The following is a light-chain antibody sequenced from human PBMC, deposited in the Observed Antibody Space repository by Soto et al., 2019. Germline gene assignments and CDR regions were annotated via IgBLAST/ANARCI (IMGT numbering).Light chain of an antibody. V-gene: IGLV2-14*01. CDR1: SSDVGGYKY. CDR2: EVT. J-gene: IGLJ2*01. CDR3: SSYTRNTTHVV. Sequence: QSALTQPASVSGSPGQSITIPCTGTSSDVGGYKYVSWYQHHPDKAPKLIIHEVTKRPSGVSNRFSGSKSGNTASLTISGLQAEDEGDYYCSSYTRNTTHVVFGGGTKLTVL.